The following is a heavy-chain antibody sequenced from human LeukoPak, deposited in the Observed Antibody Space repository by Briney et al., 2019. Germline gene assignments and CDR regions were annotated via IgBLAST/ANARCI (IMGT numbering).Heavy chain of an antibody. Sequence: GGSLSLSCAASGFTFSSYGMRSVRQAPGRWIEWVAFRRYDGSNKNYAESVEGRFTISRDNSKNKLYLQMNSLRAADTAVYYCAKDPGNIVRAANFDYWGRGTPVTVSS. D-gene: IGHD1-26*01. CDR2: RRYDGSNK. CDR1: GFTFSSYG. CDR3: AKDPGNIVRAANFDY. J-gene: IGHJ4*02. V-gene: IGHV3-30*02.